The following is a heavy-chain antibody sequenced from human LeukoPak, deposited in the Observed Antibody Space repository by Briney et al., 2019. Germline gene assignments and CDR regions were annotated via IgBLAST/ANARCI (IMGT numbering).Heavy chain of an antibody. V-gene: IGHV4-34*01. CDR1: GGSFSGYY. CDR3: ARGRRSRLRYFDWLTSAFDI. D-gene: IGHD3-9*01. CDR2: INHSGST. Sequence: KPSETLSLTCAVYGGSFSGYYWIWIRQPPGKGLEWIGEINHSGSTNYNPSLKSRVTISVDTSKNQFSLKLSSVTAADTAVYYCARGRRSRLRYFDWLTSAFDIWGQGTMVTVSS. J-gene: IGHJ3*02.